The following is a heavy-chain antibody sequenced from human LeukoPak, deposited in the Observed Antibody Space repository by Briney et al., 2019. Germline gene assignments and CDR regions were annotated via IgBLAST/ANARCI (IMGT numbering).Heavy chain of an antibody. Sequence: PGGSLRLSCAASGFTFTHSWMSWVRQAPGKGLEWVANIKQDGNEKYYVDSVEGRFTISRDNAKNSVSLQMNSLRGEDTAVYYCVRALGSSSADYWGQGTLVTVSS. D-gene: IGHD6-6*01. J-gene: IGHJ4*02. CDR3: VRALGSSSADY. CDR1: GFTFTHSW. CDR2: IKQDGNEK. V-gene: IGHV3-7*01.